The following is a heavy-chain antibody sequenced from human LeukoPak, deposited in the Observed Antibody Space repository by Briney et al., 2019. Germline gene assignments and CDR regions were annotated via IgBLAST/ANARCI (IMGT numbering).Heavy chain of an antibody. J-gene: IGHJ5*02. CDR1: GGSISSGSYY. CDR3: ARDGGVRVPAAMTGDP. Sequence: SETLSLTCTVSGGSISSGSYYWSWIRQPAGKGLEWIGRIYTSGSTNYNPSLKSRVTISVDTSKNQFSLKLSSVTAADTAVYYCARDGGVRVPAAMTGDPWGQGTLVTVSS. V-gene: IGHV4-61*02. D-gene: IGHD2-2*01. CDR2: IYTSGST.